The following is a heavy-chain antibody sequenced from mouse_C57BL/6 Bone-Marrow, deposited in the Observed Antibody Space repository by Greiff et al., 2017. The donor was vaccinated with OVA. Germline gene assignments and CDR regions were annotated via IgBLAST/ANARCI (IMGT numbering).Heavy chain of an antibody. CDR3: ARHEDGYYASYFDY. V-gene: IGHV1-82*01. CDR1: GYAFSSSW. J-gene: IGHJ2*01. CDR2: IYPGDGDT. Sequence: QVQLQQSGPELVKPGASVKISCKASGYAFSSSWMNWVKQRPGKGLEWIGRIYPGDGDTNYNGKFKGKATLTADKSSSTAYMQLSSLTSEASAVYFGARHEDGYYASYFDYWGQGTTLTVSS. D-gene: IGHD2-3*01.